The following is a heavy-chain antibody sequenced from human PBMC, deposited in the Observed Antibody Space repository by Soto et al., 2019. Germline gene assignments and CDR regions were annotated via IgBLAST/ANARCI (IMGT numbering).Heavy chain of an antibody. Sequence: EVQLLESGGGLVQPGRSLRLSCAASGFTFSSQTMSWVRQAPGKGLEWVSVISSSGSTSYTDSVEGRFTISKDSSKNTLYLQLNSLRVEDTAVYYCAKGARDVDSWGQGTLVTVSS. J-gene: IGHJ4*02. CDR2: ISSSGST. D-gene: IGHD5-12*01. CDR1: GFTFSSQT. V-gene: IGHV3-23*01. CDR3: AKGARDVDS.